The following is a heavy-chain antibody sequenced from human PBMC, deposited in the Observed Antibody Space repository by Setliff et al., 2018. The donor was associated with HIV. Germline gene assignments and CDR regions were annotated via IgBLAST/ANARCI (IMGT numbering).Heavy chain of an antibody. D-gene: IGHD2-8*01. V-gene: IGHV3-7*01. CDR3: ARGLGNGVWVYGYYYYGMDV. CDR1: GFTFSTYW. Sequence: PGGSLRLSCAASGFTFSTYWIVWVRQAPGKGLEWVANINQDGSHKYYVDSVKGRFTISRDNAKNSLYLQMNSLRAEDTAVYYCARGLGNGVWVYGYYYYGMDVWGQGTTVTVSS. CDR2: INQDGSHK. J-gene: IGHJ6*02.